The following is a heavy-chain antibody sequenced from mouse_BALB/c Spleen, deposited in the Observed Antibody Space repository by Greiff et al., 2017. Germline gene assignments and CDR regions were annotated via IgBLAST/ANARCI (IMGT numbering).Heavy chain of an antibody. V-gene: IGHV5-17*02. J-gene: IGHJ4*01. CDR3: AREAYYGNYWAMDY. Sequence: EVQLVESGGGLVQPGGSRKLSCAASGFTFSSFGMHWVRQAPEKGLEWVAYISSGSSTIYYADTVKGRFTISRDNPKNTLFLQMTSLRSEDTAMYYCAREAYYGNYWAMDYWGQGTSVTVSS. D-gene: IGHD2-10*01. CDR1: GFTFSSFG. CDR2: ISSGSSTI.